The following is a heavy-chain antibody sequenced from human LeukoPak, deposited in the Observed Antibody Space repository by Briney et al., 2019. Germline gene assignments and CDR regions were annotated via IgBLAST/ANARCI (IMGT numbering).Heavy chain of an antibody. CDR2: IIPIFGTA. V-gene: IGHV1-69*01. D-gene: IGHD6-13*01. J-gene: IGHJ4*02. CDR1: GGTFTSYA. Sequence: SVKVSCKASGGTFTSYAISWVRQAPGQGLEWMGGIIPIFGTANYAQKFQGRVTVTADESTSTAYMELSSLRSEDAAVYYCARAGIAAAGTLDYWGQGTLVTVSS. CDR3: ARAGIAAAGTLDY.